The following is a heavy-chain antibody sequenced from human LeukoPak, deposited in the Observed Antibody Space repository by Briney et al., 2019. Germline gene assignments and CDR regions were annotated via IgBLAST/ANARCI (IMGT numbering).Heavy chain of an antibody. CDR3: ARGSPDGSGTYYNDSPDY. V-gene: IGHV1-18*01. Sequence: ASVKVSCKASGYTFSSYGISWVRQAPGQGLEWMGWVSAYNGNTNHRQKLQGRVTMTTDTSTSTAYMDLRSLRSDDTAIYYCARGSPDGSGTYYNDSPDYWGQGTLVTVSS. CDR2: VSAYNGNT. J-gene: IGHJ4*02. CDR1: GYTFSSYG. D-gene: IGHD3-10*01.